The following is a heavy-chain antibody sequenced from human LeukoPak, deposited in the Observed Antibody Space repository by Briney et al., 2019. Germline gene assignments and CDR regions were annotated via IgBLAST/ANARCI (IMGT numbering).Heavy chain of an antibody. D-gene: IGHD1-26*01. V-gene: IGHV3-7*01. CDR3: GKDPVGAISGAIDY. J-gene: IGHJ4*02. Sequence: PGGSLRLSCAASGFTFSSYWMSWVRQAPGKGLEWVANIKQDGSEKYYVDSVKGRFTISRDNAKNSLSLQMNSLRAEDTAVYYCGKDPVGAISGAIDYWGQGTLVTVSS. CDR2: IKQDGSEK. CDR1: GFTFSSYW.